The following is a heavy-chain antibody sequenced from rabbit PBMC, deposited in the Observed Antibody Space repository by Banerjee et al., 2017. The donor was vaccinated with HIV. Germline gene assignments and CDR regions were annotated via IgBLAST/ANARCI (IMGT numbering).Heavy chain of an antibody. CDR1: GFDLSSSYW. CDR3: AIGSSGDWTRLDL. D-gene: IGHD1-1*01. J-gene: IGHJ3*01. Sequence: QSLEESGGGLVKPEGSLTLTCKASGFDLSSSYWMCWVRQAPGKGLEWIACIYAGDGSTYYASWAKGRFTISKTSSTTVTLQMTSLTAADTATYFCAIGSSGDWTRLDLWGPGTLVTDS. V-gene: IGHV1S40*01. CDR2: IYAGDGST.